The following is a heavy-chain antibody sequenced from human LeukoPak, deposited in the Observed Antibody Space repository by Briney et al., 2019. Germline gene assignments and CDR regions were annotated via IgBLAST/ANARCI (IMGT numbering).Heavy chain of an antibody. V-gene: IGHV3-9*01. J-gene: IGHJ4*02. CDR2: ISWNSGSI. CDR3: AKDHPAD. Sequence: GRSLRLSCAASGFTFDDYAMHWVRQAPGKGLEWVSGISWNSGSIGYADSVKGRFTISRDNAKNSLYLQMNGLRAEDTALYYCAKDHPADWGQGTLVTVSS. D-gene: IGHD2-2*01. CDR1: GFTFDDYA.